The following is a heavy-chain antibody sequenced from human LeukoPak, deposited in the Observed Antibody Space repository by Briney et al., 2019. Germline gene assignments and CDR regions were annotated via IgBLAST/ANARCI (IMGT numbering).Heavy chain of an antibody. CDR2: ISSRGDST. J-gene: IGHJ5*02. D-gene: IGHD5-12*01. CDR3: AKASGYDGVDP. CDR1: GFTFSNYA. Sequence: GGSLRLSCAASGFTFSNYAMSWVRQAAGRGLEWVSTISSRGDSTHDADSVKGRFTISRDNARNTLYLQMNGLSAEDTAVYYCAKASGYDGVDPWGQGSLVIVSS. V-gene: IGHV3-23*01.